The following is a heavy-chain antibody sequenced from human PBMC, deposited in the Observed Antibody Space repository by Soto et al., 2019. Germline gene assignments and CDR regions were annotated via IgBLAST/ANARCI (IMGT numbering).Heavy chain of an antibody. Sequence: QMPLVQSGPEVKKPGTSVKVSCKASGFTFTSSAMQWVRQARGQRLEWIGWIVVNSGNTNYAEKFQERVTITRDMYTSTAYMELRSLRSEDTAVYYCAADWHYGSGSYYAYYYGMDVWGQGTTVTVSS. CDR2: IVVNSGNT. CDR1: GFTFTSSA. J-gene: IGHJ6*02. D-gene: IGHD3-10*01. V-gene: IGHV1-58*02. CDR3: AADWHYGSGSYYAYYYGMDV.